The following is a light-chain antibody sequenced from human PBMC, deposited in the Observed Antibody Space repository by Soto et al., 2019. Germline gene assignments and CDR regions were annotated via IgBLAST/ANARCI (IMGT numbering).Light chain of an antibody. CDR1: QGIVSW. CDR2: AAS. CDR3: QQTSSFPLT. V-gene: IGKV1-12*01. J-gene: IGKJ4*01. Sequence: DIPMTQSPSFVSASVGDRVTITCRASQGIVSWLAWYQHKPGRAPKLLIHAASSLEIGVPSRFSRSGSGTDFTLTISSLQPEDFATYYCQQTSSFPLTFGGWTKVEIK.